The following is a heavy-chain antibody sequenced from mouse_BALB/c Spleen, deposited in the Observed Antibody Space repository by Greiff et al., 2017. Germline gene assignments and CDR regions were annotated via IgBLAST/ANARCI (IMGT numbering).Heavy chain of an antibody. CDR3: ARGLWDDYAMDY. CDR2: IRNKANGYTT. CDR1: GFTFTDYY. J-gene: IGHJ4*01. Sequence: EVKLMESGGGLVQPGGSLRLSCATSGFTFTDYYMSWVRQPPGKALEWLGFIRNKANGYTTEYSASVKGRFTISRDNSQSILYLQMNTLRAEDSATYYCARGLWDDYAMDYWGQGTSVTVSS. D-gene: IGHD4-1*01. V-gene: IGHV7-3*02.